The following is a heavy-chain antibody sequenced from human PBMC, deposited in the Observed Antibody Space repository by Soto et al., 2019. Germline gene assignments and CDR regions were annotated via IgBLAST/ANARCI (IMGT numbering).Heavy chain of an antibody. D-gene: IGHD5-12*01. CDR1: GFTFSSYS. V-gene: IGHV3-48*02. J-gene: IGHJ6*02. CDR2: ISSSSGTI. CDR3: AREDSGYDMGRYYSDMDV. Sequence: GESLKISCAASGFTFSSYSMNWVRQAPGKGLEWVSYISSSSGTIYYADSVKGRFTISRDNAKNSLYLQMNSLRDEDTAVYYCAREDSGYDMGRYYSDMDVWGQGTTVTVSS.